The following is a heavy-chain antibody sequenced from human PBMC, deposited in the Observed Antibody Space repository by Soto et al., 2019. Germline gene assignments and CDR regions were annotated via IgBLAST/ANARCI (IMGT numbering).Heavy chain of an antibody. CDR1: GGSFSGYY. J-gene: IGHJ4*02. Sequence: SETLSLTCAVYGGSFSGYYWSWIRQPPGKGLEWIGEINHSGSTNYNPSLKSRVTISVDTSKNQFSLKLSSVTAADTAAYYCARRSSSWSPFDYWGQGTLVTVSS. CDR2: INHSGST. CDR3: ARRSSSWSPFDY. V-gene: IGHV4-34*01. D-gene: IGHD6-13*01.